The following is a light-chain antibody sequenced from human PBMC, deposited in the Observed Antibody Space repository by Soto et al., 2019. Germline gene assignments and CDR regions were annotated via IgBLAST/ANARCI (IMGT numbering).Light chain of an antibody. J-gene: IGLJ2*01. CDR2: DVS. CDR3: SSYGGGDTFHVI. Sequence: QSVLTQPPSASGSPGQSVTISCTGTSNDIGVYNYVSWYQQYTGKAPKLMIYDVSKRPSGVPDRFSGSKSGNTASLTVSGLRADDEAVYYCSSYGGGDTFHVIFGGGTKLTVL. CDR1: SNDIGVYNY. V-gene: IGLV2-8*01.